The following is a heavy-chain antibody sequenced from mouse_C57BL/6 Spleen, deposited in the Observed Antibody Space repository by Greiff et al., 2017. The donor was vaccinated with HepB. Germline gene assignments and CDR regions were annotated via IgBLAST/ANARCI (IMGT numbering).Heavy chain of an antibody. V-gene: IGHV1-52*01. CDR2: IDPSDSET. D-gene: IGHD1-2*01. J-gene: IGHJ4*01. CDR3: ARGELRQYYAMDY. CDR1: GYTFTSYW. Sequence: QVQLQQSGAELVRPGSSVKLSCKASGYTFTSYWMHWVKQRPIQGLEWIGNIDPSDSETHYNQKFKDKATLTVDKSSSTAYMQLSSLTSEDSAVYYCARGELRQYYAMDYWGQGTSVTVSS.